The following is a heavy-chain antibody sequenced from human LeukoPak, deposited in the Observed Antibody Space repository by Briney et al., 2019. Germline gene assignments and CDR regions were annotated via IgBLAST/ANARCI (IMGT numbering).Heavy chain of an antibody. CDR3: ARRLTQYDCFDP. D-gene: IGHD2-2*01. CDR2: TYYRSTSYN. Sequence: SPTLSLTFAISGDSVSINSVTLNWIRQSPARGLEWLGRTYYRSTSYNDYAVSVRGRITVNHDTSKNQFSLHLNSVTPEDTAVYYCARRLTQYDCFDPWGQGILVTVSS. J-gene: IGHJ5*02. V-gene: IGHV6-1*01. CDR1: GDSVSINSVT.